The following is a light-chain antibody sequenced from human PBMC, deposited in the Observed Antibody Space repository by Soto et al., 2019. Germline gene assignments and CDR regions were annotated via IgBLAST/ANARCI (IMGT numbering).Light chain of an antibody. V-gene: IGLV1-40*01. CDR2: GNS. CDR1: SSNIGAGYD. J-gene: IGLJ1*01. CDR3: QSYDSSLCGYV. Sequence: QSVLTQPPSVSGAPGQRVTISCTGSSSNIGAGYDVHWYQQLPGTAPKLLIYGNSNRPSGVPDRFSGSKSGTSASLAITGLQAEYESDYYCQSYDSSLCGYVFLTGTKVTVL.